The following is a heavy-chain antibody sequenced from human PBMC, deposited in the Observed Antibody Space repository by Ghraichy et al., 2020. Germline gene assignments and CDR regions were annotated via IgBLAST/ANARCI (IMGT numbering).Heavy chain of an antibody. J-gene: IGHJ3*02. V-gene: IGHV3-23*01. CDR3: AKDRGSGWNQALDI. CDR2: ISGSGGNS. D-gene: IGHD6-19*01. Sequence: GSLRLSCAASGFTFSSYAMTWVRQAPGKGLEWVSSISGSGGNSYYAGSVKGRFTISRDNSKNTLYLQMHSLRAEDTALYYCAKDRGSGWNQALDIWGQGTMVTVSS. CDR1: GFTFSSYA.